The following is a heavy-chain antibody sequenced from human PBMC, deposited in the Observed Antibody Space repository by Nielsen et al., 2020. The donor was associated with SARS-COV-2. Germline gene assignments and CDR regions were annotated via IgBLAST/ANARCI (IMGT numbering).Heavy chain of an antibody. V-gene: IGHV3-30*18. J-gene: IGHJ4*02. CDR2: ISYDGSNK. D-gene: IGHD2-15*01. CDR3: AKDWTPIVVVPSGGVDY. CDR1: GFTFSTYG. Sequence: GESLKISCAASGFTFSTYGMHWVRQAPGKGLEWVAAISYDGSNKYYVDSVKGRFTISRDNSKNTLYLQMSSLREEDTAVYYCAKDWTPIVVVPSGGVDYWGQGTLVTVSS.